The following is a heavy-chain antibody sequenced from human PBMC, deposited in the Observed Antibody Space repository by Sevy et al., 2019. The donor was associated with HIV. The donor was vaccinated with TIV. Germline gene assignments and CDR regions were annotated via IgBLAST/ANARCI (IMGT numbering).Heavy chain of an antibody. CDR2: ISAYNGNT. J-gene: IGHJ5*02. Sequence: ASVNVSCKASGYTFTSYGISWVRQAPGQGLEWMGWISAYNGNTNYAQKLQGRVTMTTDTSTSTAYMGLRSLRSDDTAVYYCARLTLITMVQGVIKGDWFDPWGQGTLVTVSS. CDR3: ARLTLITMVQGVIKGDWFDP. CDR1: GYTFTSYG. D-gene: IGHD3-10*01. V-gene: IGHV1-18*01.